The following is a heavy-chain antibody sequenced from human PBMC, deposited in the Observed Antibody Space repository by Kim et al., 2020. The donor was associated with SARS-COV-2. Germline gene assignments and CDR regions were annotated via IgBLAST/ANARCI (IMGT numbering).Heavy chain of an antibody. Sequence: KSRVTMSVDTSKNQFSLKLSSVTAADTAVYYCARDHSSSWYAVYYYYMDVWGKGTTVTVSS. J-gene: IGHJ6*03. CDR3: ARDHSSSWYAVYYYYMDV. V-gene: IGHV4-4*06. D-gene: IGHD6-13*01.